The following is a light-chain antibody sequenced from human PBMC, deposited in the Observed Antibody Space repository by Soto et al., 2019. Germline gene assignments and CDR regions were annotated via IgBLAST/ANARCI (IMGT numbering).Light chain of an antibody. CDR1: QSISSW. V-gene: IGKV1-5*03. CDR2: KAS. J-gene: IGKJ1*01. CDR3: QRYNSYPVG. Sequence: DIQMTQSPSTLSASVGDRVTITCRASQSISSWLAWYQQKPGKAPKLLIYKASSLESGVPSRFSVSGSGTAFTLTTSSLQTDDFATYYCQRYNSYPVGFSQGTKV.